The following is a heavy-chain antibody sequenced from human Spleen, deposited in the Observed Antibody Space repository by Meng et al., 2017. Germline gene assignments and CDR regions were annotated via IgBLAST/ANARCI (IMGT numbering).Heavy chain of an antibody. CDR3: TRDPSSGWQKVPYYFDY. J-gene: IGHJ4*02. CDR1: GFTVSHNY. CDR2: VSSSSSYI. V-gene: IGHV3-21*01. D-gene: IGHD6-19*01. Sequence: GESLKISCAASGFTVSHNYMSWVRQAPGKGLEWLASVSSSSSYIYYADSVKGRFNISRDNANNSLYLQMNSLRAEDTAVYYCTRDPSSGWQKVPYYFDYWGQGILVTVSS.